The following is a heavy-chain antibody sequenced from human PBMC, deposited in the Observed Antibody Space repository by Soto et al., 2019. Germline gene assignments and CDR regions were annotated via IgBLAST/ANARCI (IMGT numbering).Heavy chain of an antibody. CDR2: VYYRGRS. D-gene: IGHD4-17*01. Sequence: PETLSLTCTVSGGSVTNSSYYWGWIRQSPGKGLEWIGSVYYRGRSYSKSSVKSRVTISVDTSKNRFSLSLNSVTASDTAVYFCVSQRTTVPTQAYFDYWGTGALVTV. V-gene: IGHV4-39*01. CDR1: GGSVTNSSYY. CDR3: VSQRTTVPTQAYFDY. J-gene: IGHJ4*02.